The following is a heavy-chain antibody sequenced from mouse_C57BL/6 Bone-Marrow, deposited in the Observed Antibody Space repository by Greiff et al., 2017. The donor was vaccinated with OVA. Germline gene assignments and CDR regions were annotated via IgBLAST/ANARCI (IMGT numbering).Heavy chain of an antibody. Sequence: EESGPGLVKPSQSLSLTCSVTGYSITSGYYWNWIRQFPGNKLEWMGYISYDGSNNYNPSLKNRISITRDTSKNQFFLKLNSVTTEDTATYYCARGGLRRDDYWGQGTTLTVSS. V-gene: IGHV3-6*01. D-gene: IGHD1-1*01. J-gene: IGHJ2*01. CDR2: ISYDGSN. CDR1: GYSITSGYY. CDR3: ARGGLRRDDY.